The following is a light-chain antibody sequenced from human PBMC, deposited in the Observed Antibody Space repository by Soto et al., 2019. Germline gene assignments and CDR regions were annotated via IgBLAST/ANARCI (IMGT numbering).Light chain of an antibody. CDR2: AAS. V-gene: IGKV1-27*01. J-gene: IGKJ2*01. Sequence: DIQMTQSPSSLSASVGDRVTITCRASQAIINYLAWYQQKSVKVPKLLIYAASTLQSGVPSRFSGSGSGTDFTITISSLQPEDVATYYCQKYNGAPYTFGQGTKLEIK. CDR1: QAIINY. CDR3: QKYNGAPYT.